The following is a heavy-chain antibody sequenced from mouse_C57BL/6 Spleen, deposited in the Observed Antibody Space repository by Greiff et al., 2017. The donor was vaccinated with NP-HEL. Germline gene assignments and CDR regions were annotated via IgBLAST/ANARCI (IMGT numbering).Heavy chain of an antibody. D-gene: IGHD2-10*02. V-gene: IGHV5-4*01. J-gene: IGHJ2*01. CDR1: GFTFSSYA. CDR2: ISDGGSYT. CDR3: ARDQRMNFDY. Sequence: EVKLMESGGGLVKPGGSLKLSCAASGFTFSSYAMSWVRQTPEKRLEWVATISDGGSYTYYPDNVKGRFTISRDNAKNNLYLQMSHLKSEDTAMYYCARDQRMNFDYWGQGTTLTVSS.